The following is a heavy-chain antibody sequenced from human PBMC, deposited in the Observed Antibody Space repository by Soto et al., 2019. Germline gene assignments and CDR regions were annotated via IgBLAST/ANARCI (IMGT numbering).Heavy chain of an antibody. CDR2: IYSGGST. CDR3: ATEGDIVVVPAAPAHKNWNYESY. CDR1: GFTVSSNY. Sequence: GGSLRLSCAASGFTVSSNYMSWVRQAPGKGLEWVSVIYSGGSTYYADSVKGRFTISRDNSKNTLYLQMNSLRAEDTAVYYCATEGDIVVVPAAPAHKNWNYESYWGQGTLVTSPQ. D-gene: IGHD2-2*01. J-gene: IGHJ4*02. V-gene: IGHV3-53*01.